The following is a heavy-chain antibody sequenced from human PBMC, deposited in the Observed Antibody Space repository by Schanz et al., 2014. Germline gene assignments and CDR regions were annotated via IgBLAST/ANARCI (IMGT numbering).Heavy chain of an antibody. V-gene: IGHV4-59*08. CDR3: ARNKYTSGWYYFDY. CDR1: GDSVNSNY. CDR2: FYNPGST. D-gene: IGHD6-19*01. Sequence: QVQLQESGPGLVKPSETLSLTCTVSGDSVNSNYWNWIRQSPGRGLEWIGHFYNPGSTNYNPSLKSRATISIDPSTTQVPLKLPPVTAADTAVYFCARNKYTSGWYYFDYWGQGVLVTVSS. J-gene: IGHJ4*02.